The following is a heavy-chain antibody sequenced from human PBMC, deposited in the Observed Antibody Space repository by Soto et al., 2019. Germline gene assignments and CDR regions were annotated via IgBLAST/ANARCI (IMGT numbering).Heavy chain of an antibody. V-gene: IGHV4-31*03. J-gene: IGHJ4*02. Sequence: PSETLSLTCTVSGGSISSGGYYWTWIRQHPGKGLEWIGYIYYSGSTYYNPSLKSRVVISVDTSKNQFSLNLSSVTAADTAVYYCARDQGGYVSMGYWGQGTLVTVSS. D-gene: IGHD5-12*01. CDR2: IYYSGST. CDR1: GGSISSGGYY. CDR3: ARDQGGYVSMGY.